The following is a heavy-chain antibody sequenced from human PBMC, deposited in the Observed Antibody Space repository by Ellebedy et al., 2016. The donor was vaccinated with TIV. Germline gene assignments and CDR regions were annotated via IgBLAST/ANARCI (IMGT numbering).Heavy chain of an antibody. Sequence: GESLKISCGASGFTFNTYAMHWVRQAPGKGLEWVTFTTLDGQRKDYADSVKGRFTISRDNSKNTVFLQMDRLRAEDTAVDYCAADRDATGFVFWGRGVLVTVSS. CDR1: GFTFNTYA. CDR2: TTLDGQRK. D-gene: IGHD1-1*01. V-gene: IGHV3-30*04. J-gene: IGHJ4*02. CDR3: AADRDATGFVF.